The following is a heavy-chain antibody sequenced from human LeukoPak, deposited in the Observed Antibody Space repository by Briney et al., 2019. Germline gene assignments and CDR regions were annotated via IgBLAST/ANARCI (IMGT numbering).Heavy chain of an antibody. Sequence: GESLKISCKGSGYSFTSYWIGWVRQMPGKGLEWMGIIYPGDSDTRYSPSFQGQVTISADKSISTAYLQWSSLKASDTAMYYCARWEMATSPLGAFDIWGQGTMVTVSS. D-gene: IGHD5-24*01. CDR2: IYPGDSDT. CDR1: GYSFTSYW. J-gene: IGHJ3*02. CDR3: ARWEMATSPLGAFDI. V-gene: IGHV5-51*01.